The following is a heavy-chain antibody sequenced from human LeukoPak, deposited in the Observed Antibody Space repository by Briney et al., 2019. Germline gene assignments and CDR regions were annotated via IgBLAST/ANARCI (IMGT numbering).Heavy chain of an antibody. V-gene: IGHV3-74*01. CDR2: INSDGSST. D-gene: IGHD3-16*01. CDR1: GFTFDDYG. Sequence: GGSLRLSCAASGFTFDDYGMSWVRQAPGKGLEWVSGINSDGSSTSYADSVKGRFTISRDNAKNTQYPQMNSLRAEDTAVYYCARAGYDLSPHFDYWGQGTLVTVSS. J-gene: IGHJ4*02. CDR3: ARAGYDLSPHFDY.